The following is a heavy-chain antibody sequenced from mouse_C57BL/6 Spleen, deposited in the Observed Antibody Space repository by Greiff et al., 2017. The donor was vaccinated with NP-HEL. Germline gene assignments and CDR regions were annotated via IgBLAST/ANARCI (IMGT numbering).Heavy chain of an antibody. CDR1: GYTFTSYW. Sequence: QVQLQQPGAELVMPGASVKLSCKASGYTFTSYWMHWVKQRPGQGLEWIGEIDPSDSYTNYNQKFKGKSTLTVDKSSSTAYMQLSSLTSEDSAVYYCASMGVSRWFAYWGQGTLVTVSA. CDR3: ASMGVSRWFAY. CDR2: IDPSDSYT. V-gene: IGHV1-69*01. J-gene: IGHJ3*01. D-gene: IGHD1-1*02.